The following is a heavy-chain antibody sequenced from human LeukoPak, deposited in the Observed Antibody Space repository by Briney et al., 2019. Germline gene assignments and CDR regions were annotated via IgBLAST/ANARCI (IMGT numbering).Heavy chain of an antibody. D-gene: IGHD2-21*02. CDR1: GFTFSSYG. CDR2: ITGSGSRR. Sequence: GGSLRLSCGASGFTFSSYGMSWVRQAPGKGLEWVSDITGSGSRRYYADSVKGRFTVSRDNSKNTLYLQMSSLRAEDTAVYFCAKFSRVMVVTSIDNYFASWGQGTLVTVSS. V-gene: IGHV3-23*01. CDR3: AKFSRVMVVTSIDNYFAS. J-gene: IGHJ4*02.